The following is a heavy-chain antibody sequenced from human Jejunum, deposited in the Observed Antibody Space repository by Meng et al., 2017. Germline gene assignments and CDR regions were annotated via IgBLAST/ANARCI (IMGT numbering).Heavy chain of an antibody. CDR1: GFTFTNYH. CDR2: INPASGDT. V-gene: IGHV1-2*02. CDR3: AKGYTAGSYYFDD. Sequence: ASVKVSCKASGFTFTNYHMNWVRQAPGQGLEWMGWINPASGDTDYAQKLQGRLTMTRDTSISTACIELVTLTSDDTAVYYCAKGYTAGSYYFDDWGQGTLVTVSS. D-gene: IGHD2-2*02. J-gene: IGHJ4*02.